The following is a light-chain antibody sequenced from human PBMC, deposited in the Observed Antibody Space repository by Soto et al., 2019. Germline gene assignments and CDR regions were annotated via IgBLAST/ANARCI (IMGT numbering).Light chain of an antibody. CDR3: SSYSSSSALDVI. V-gene: IGLV2-14*01. CDR1: NRDVGGYNY. CDR2: EVT. Sequence: QSVLAQPASVSGSPGQSITISCAGTNRDVGGYNYVSWYQQYPGKAPKLIIYEVTYRPSGVSNRFSGSKSGNTASLTISGLQAEDEADYYCSSYSSSSALDVIFGEGTQLTVL. J-gene: IGLJ2*01.